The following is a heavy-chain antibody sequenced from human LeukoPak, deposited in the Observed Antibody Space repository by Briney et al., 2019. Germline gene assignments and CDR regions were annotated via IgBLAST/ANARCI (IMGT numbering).Heavy chain of an antibody. D-gene: IGHD1-1*01. CDR3: ARVEATTARSYYYYYMDV. J-gene: IGHJ6*03. Sequence: GGSLRLSCAASGFTFSSYAMHWVRQAPGKGLEWVSSITTGSSYIYYADSVRGRFSVSRDNAKNSLYLEMNSLRAGDTAVYYCARVEATTARSYYYYYMDVWGKGTTVTVSS. V-gene: IGHV3-21*06. CDR1: GFTFSSYA. CDR2: ITTGSSYI.